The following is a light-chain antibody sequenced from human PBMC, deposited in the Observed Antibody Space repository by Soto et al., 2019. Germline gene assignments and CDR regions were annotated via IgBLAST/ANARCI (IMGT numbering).Light chain of an antibody. CDR2: AAS. J-gene: IGKJ3*01. V-gene: IGKV1-39*01. CDR3: QRTYNAPFT. CDR1: DSIDRY. Sequence: DIQMTQSPSSLSAFVGDTVTINCRATDSIDRYLNWYQQKPGQAPRVLITAASTLESGVPSRFSGSASGTDFTLTINNLQPEDFVTYYCQRTYNAPFTFGPGTKVSIK.